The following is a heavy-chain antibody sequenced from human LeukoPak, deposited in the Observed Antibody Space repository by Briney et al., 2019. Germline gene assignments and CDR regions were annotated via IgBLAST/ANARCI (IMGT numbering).Heavy chain of an antibody. D-gene: IGHD3-16*02. CDR2: IKSKTDGGTT. J-gene: IGHJ4*02. V-gene: IGHV3-15*01. CDR3: TTDELSLWLLGFDY. Sequence: VWALRLSCAASGFTCSNAGRNWGRQAPGKGLEWVGHIKSKTDGGTTDYAAPVKGRFTISRDDSKNTLFLQMNSLKTEDTAVYYCTTDELSLWLLGFDYWGQGTLVTVSS. CDR1: GFTCSNAG.